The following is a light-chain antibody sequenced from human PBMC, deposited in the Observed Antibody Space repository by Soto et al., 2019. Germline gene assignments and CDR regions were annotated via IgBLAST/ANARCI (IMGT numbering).Light chain of an antibody. Sequence: EIVLTQSPGTLSLSPGERATLSCRASQSISSSYLAWYQQKPGQAPRLLIYGASSRATGRPDRFSGSGSGTDFTITISRLEPEDFAVYYCQQYGTSLLTFGGGTKVEIK. J-gene: IGKJ4*01. CDR3: QQYGTSLLT. V-gene: IGKV3-20*01. CDR1: QSISSSY. CDR2: GAS.